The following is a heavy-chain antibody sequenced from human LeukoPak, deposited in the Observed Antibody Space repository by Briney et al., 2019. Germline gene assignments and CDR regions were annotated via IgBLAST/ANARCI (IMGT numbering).Heavy chain of an antibody. J-gene: IGHJ4*02. V-gene: IGHV3-23*01. CDR3: ANEIRPNDY. Sequence: GGSLRLSCGASGFTFSSHAMTWVRQAPGKGLEWVSAISISGDTTYYADAVKGRFTISRDNSKNTVYLQMNSLRAEDTAVYYCANEIRPNDYWGQGTLVTVSS. D-gene: IGHD4-17*01. CDR1: GFTFSSHA. CDR2: ISISGDTT.